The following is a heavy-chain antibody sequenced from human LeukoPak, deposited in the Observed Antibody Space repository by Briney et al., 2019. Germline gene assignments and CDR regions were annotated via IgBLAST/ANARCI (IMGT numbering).Heavy chain of an antibody. CDR3: AKANYYDSSGYPAY. CDR1: GFTFDDYA. D-gene: IGHD3-22*01. Sequence: PGGSLRLSCSASGFTFDDYAMPWVRQAPGKGLGLVSGISWNRGSLAYADSVEGRFTISRDKAKNPRDLQMNSLRAEDTALYYCAKANYYDSSGYPAYWGQGTRVTVSS. CDR2: ISWNRGSL. J-gene: IGHJ4*02. V-gene: IGHV3-9*01.